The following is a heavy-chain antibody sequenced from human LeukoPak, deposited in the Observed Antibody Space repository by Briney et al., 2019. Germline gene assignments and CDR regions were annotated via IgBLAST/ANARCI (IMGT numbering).Heavy chain of an antibody. D-gene: IGHD1-26*01. CDR1: GFTFSSYG. CDR3: AKDSAWELLWFGDY. Sequence: GRSLRLSCAASGFTFSSYGMHWVRQAPGKGLEWVAVISYDGSNKYYADSVKGRFTISRDNSKNTLYLQMNSLRAEDTAVYYCAKDSAWELLWFGDYWGQGTLVTVSS. CDR2: ISYDGSNK. V-gene: IGHV3-30*18. J-gene: IGHJ4*02.